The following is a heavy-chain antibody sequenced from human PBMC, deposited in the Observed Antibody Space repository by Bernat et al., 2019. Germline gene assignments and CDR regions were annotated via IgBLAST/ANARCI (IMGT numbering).Heavy chain of an antibody. CDR3: ARFSGVAWATFDY. Sequence: QVQLQQWGAGLLKPSETLSLTCAVYGGSFSGYYWSWIRQPPGKGLEWIGEINHSGSTNYNPSLKSRVTISVDTSKNQFSLKLSSVTAADTTVYYCARFSGVAWATFDYWGQGTLVTVSS. D-gene: IGHD3-3*01. V-gene: IGHV4-34*01. CDR1: GGSFSGYY. CDR2: INHSGST. J-gene: IGHJ4*02.